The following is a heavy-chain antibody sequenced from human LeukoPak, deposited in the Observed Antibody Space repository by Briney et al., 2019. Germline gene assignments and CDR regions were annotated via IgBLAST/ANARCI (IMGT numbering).Heavy chain of an antibody. D-gene: IGHD3-10*01. CDR3: ARGSFMVRRVITKFDS. V-gene: IGHV4-61*05. Sequence: SETLSLTCTVSGGFISSSSYYWGWIRQPPGKGLEWIAYIYQFGNPNYNPSLKSRVTISLDTSKNQFSLEVTSVTAADTAIYYCARGSFMVRRVITKFDSWGQGTLVTVSS. CDR1: GGFISSSSYY. J-gene: IGHJ4*02. CDR2: IYQFGNP.